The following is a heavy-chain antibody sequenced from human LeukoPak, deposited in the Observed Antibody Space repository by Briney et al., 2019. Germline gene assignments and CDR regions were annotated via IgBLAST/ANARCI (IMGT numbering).Heavy chain of an antibody. CDR1: GGSISSSRYY. V-gene: IGHV4-39*01. CDR3: ARLTDY. Sequence: PSETLSLTCTVSGGSISSSRYYWGWIRQPPGKGLEWIGRIYYSGSTDYNPSLKSRVTIAVDTSKNQFSLKLTSVTAADTAVYYRARLTDYWGQGTLVTVSS. CDR2: IYYSGST. J-gene: IGHJ4*02.